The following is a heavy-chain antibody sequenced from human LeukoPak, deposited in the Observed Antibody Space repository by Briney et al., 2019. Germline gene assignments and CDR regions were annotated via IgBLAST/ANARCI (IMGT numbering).Heavy chain of an antibody. J-gene: IGHJ4*02. CDR1: GGTFRRFT. Sequence: SVKVSCKASGGTFRRFTISWVRQAPGQGFEWMGGITPIFGTANFAQKFQGRVSITADESTSTAFMELSSLRSEDTAVYYCAREWGLESSGYYYAYWGQGTLVTVSS. CDR2: ITPIFGTA. D-gene: IGHD3-22*01. V-gene: IGHV1-69*01. CDR3: AREWGLESSGYYYAY.